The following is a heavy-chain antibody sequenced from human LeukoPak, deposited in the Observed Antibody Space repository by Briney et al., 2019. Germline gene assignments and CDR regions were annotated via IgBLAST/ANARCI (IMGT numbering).Heavy chain of an antibody. V-gene: IGHV1-18*01. CDR3: ASSGSYLGYFDY. J-gene: IGHJ4*02. D-gene: IGHD1-26*01. CDR1: GYTFTSYG. CDR2: ISAYNGNT. Sequence: ASVKVSCKASGYTFTSYGISWVRQAPGQGLEWMGWISAYNGNTNYAQKLQGRVTMTTDTSTSTAYMELRSLRSNDTAVYYCASSGSYLGYFDYWGQGTLVTVSS.